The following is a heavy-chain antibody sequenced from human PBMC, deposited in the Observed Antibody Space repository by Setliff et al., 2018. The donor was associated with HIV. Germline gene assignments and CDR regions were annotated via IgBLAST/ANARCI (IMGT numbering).Heavy chain of an antibody. CDR2: IYYSGST. CDR3: ARQREVYGTVYYYYMDV. V-gene: IGHV4-61*08. Sequence: SETLSLTRTVSGGSISSGGYYWSWIRQHPGKGLEWIGYIYYSGSTNYNPSLKSRVTISVDTSKNQFSLKLSSVTAADTAVYYCARQREVYGTVYYYYMDVWGKGTTVTVSS. CDR1: GGSISSGGYY. D-gene: IGHD4-17*01. J-gene: IGHJ6*03.